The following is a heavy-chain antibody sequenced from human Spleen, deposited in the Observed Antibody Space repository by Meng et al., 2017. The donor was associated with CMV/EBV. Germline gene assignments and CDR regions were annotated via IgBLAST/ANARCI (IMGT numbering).Heavy chain of an antibody. V-gene: IGHV1-2*02. CDR1: GYTFTAYY. CDR2: INPKSGGT. Sequence: SCKASGYTFTAYYMHWVRQAPGQGLEWMGWINPKSGGTTYAQKFQGRVTMTRDTSITTAYMELSSLRSDDTAVYYCSVGGGWYFDYWGQGALVTVSS. D-gene: IGHD6-19*01. CDR3: SVGGGWYFDY. J-gene: IGHJ4*02.